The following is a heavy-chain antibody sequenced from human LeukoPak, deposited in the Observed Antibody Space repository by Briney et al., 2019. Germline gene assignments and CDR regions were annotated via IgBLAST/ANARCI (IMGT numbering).Heavy chain of an antibody. CDR2: ISGSGSNT. J-gene: IGHJ6*02. Sequence: PGGSLRLSCAASGFTFSNYEMNWVRQAPGKGLEWVSAISGSGSNTYYADSVKGRFTISRDNSKNTLYLQMNSLRAEDTAVYYCAKDGGSGYSHYYYYYYGMDVWGQGTTVTVSS. V-gene: IGHV3-23*01. D-gene: IGHD3-22*01. CDR3: AKDGGSGYSHYYYYYYGMDV. CDR1: GFTFSNYE.